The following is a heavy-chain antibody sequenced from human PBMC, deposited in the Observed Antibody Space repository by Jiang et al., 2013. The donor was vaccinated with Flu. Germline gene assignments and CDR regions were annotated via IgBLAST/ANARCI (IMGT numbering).Heavy chain of an antibody. Sequence: SGPGLVKPSETLSLTCTVSGGFIGSTSYYWGWIRQAPGKGLEWIGSVYYTGTTYHNPSLKSQVTISVDTSKNQFSLSLSAVGAADTAVYFCARHTNYYGLGTYLGYFDYWGQGTLVTVSS. CDR1: GGFIGSTSYY. D-gene: IGHD3-10*01. CDR2: VYYTGTT. V-gene: IGHV4-39*01. J-gene: IGHJ4*02. CDR3: ARHTNYYGLGTYLGYFDY.